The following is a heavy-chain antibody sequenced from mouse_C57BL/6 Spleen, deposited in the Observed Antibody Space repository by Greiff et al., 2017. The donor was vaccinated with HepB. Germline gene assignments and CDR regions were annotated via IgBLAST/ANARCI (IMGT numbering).Heavy chain of an antibody. Sequence: DVKLVESGGGLVKPGGSLKLSCAASGFTFSDYGMHWVRQAPEKGLEWVAYISSGSSTIYYADTVKGRFTISRDNAKNTLFLQMTSLRSEDTAMYYCARDYGLYYYAMDYWGQGTSVTVSS. J-gene: IGHJ4*01. D-gene: IGHD1-1*01. V-gene: IGHV5-17*01. CDR3: ARDYGLYYYAMDY. CDR1: GFTFSDYG. CDR2: ISSGSSTI.